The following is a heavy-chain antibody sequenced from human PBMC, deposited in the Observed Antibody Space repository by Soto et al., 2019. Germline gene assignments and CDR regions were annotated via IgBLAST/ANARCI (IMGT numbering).Heavy chain of an antibody. V-gene: IGHV2-5*02. CDR3: AHIPTDYYDSSGYYRSFAY. J-gene: IGHJ4*02. CDR2: IYWDADK. CDR1: GFSLSTSGVG. D-gene: IGHD3-22*01. Sequence: QITLKESGPTLVKPTQTLTLTCTFSGFSLSTSGVGVGWIRPPPGKALEWLALIYWDADKRYSPSLKSSLTITKDTSKNQVVLTMTNIDPVDTATYYCAHIPTDYYDSSGYYRSFAYWGQGTLVTVSS.